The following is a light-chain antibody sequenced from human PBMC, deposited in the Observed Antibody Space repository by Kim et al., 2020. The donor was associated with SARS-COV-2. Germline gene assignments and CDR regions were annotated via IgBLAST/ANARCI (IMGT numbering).Light chain of an antibody. Sequence: SLGDTVTITGRASQSISGWLAWYPQKPGKAPNLLIYKASNLQSGVPSRFSGSGSGTEFTLTISSLQPDDFATYYCQQYSSYSPYTFGQGTKLEI. CDR1: QSISGW. V-gene: IGKV1-5*03. J-gene: IGKJ2*01. CDR2: KAS. CDR3: QQYSSYSPYT.